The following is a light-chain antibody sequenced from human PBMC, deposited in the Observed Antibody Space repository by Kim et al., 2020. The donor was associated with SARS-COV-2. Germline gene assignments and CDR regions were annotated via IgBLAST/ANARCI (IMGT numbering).Light chain of an antibody. CDR3: QQYNIYSRT. CDR1: QSISSS. V-gene: IGKV1-5*03. Sequence: VRVGERVTITCPASQSISSSLAWDQQKPGKAPKLLISKASSLESGVPSRFSGSGYVTEFSLTISSLQPDDFATYYCQQYNIYSRTFGQGTQVEIK. J-gene: IGKJ1*01. CDR2: KAS.